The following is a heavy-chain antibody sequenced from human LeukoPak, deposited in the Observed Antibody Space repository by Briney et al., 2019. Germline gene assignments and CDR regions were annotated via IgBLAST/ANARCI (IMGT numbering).Heavy chain of an antibody. CDR3: ARDGDDDYGDMYYFDY. V-gene: IGHV4-4*07. Sequence: PSETLSLTCTVSGGSISSYYWSWIRQPAGKGLEWIGRIYTSGSTNYNPSLKSRVTMSADTSKNQFSLKLSSVTAADTAVYYCARDGDDDYGDMYYFDYWGQGTLVTVSS. J-gene: IGHJ4*02. D-gene: IGHD4-17*01. CDR2: IYTSGST. CDR1: GGSISSYY.